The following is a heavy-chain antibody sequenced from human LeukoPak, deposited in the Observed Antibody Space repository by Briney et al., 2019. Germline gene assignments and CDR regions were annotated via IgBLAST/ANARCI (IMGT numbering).Heavy chain of an antibody. J-gene: IGHJ5*02. CDR3: ARRASYDHTWFDP. V-gene: IGHV5-51*01. D-gene: IGHD3-22*01. Sequence: NLGESLKISCKGSGYSFTSYWIAWVRQMPGKGLEWMGIIYPGDSDTRYSPSFQGQVTISADKSISTAYLQWSSLKASDTAMYYCARRASYDHTWFDPWGQGTLVTVSS. CDR2: IYPGDSDT. CDR1: GYSFTSYW.